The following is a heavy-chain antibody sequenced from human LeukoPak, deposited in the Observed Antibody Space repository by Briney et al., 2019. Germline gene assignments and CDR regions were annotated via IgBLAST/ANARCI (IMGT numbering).Heavy chain of an antibody. CDR1: GFTFSSYA. D-gene: IGHD6-13*01. CDR3: PNVAVAAALIDAFDL. CDR2: IIGSGGNT. J-gene: IGHJ3*01. V-gene: IGHV3-23*01. Sequence: PGGSLRLSCAASGFTFSSYAMSWVRQAPGKGLEWVSAIIGSGGNTYDADSVSGRFTISRDNSKNTLYLQMNSLRAEDTAVYYCPNVAVAAALIDAFDLWEKGKMVPVSS.